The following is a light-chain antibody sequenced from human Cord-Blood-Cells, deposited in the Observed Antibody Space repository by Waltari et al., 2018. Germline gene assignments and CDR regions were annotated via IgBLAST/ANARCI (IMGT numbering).Light chain of an antibody. CDR2: EVS. CDR1: SSDVGSYNL. Sequence: QSALTQPASVSGSPGQSITISCTGTSSDVGSYNLVSWYQQHPGKAPKLMIYEVSKRPAGVANRFSGSNSGNTASLTISGLQAEDEAEYYCCSDAGSSTPYVFGTGTKVTVL. J-gene: IGLJ1*01. CDR3: CSDAGSSTPYV. V-gene: IGLV2-23*02.